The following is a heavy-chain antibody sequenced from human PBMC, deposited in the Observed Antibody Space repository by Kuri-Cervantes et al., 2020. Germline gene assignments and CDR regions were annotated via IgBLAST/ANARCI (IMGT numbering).Heavy chain of an antibody. Sequence: GESLKISCAASGFTFSSYSMNWVRQAPGKGLEWVSSISSSSSYIYYADSVKGRFTICRDNAKNSMFLQMNSLRVEDTAVYYCARDRSGTAVVTHYLDYWGQGTLVTVSS. J-gene: IGHJ4*02. CDR3: ARDRSGTAVVTHYLDY. V-gene: IGHV3-21*01. CDR2: ISSSSSYI. D-gene: IGHD5-18*01. CDR1: GFTFSSYS.